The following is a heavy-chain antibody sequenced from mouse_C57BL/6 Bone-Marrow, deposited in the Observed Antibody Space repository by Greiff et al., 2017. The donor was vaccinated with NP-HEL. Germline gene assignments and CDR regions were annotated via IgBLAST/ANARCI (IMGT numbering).Heavy chain of an antibody. V-gene: IGHV5-6*02. CDR3: ARRYYYGSYYYAMDY. D-gene: IGHD1-1*01. J-gene: IGHJ4*01. Sequence: VKLVESGGDLVKPGGSLKLSCAASGFTFSSYGMSWVRQTPDKRMEWVATISSGGSYTYYPDSVKGRFTISRDNAKNTLYLQMSSLKSEDTAMYYCARRYYYGSYYYAMDYWGQGTSVTVSS. CDR2: ISSGGSYT. CDR1: GFTFSSYG.